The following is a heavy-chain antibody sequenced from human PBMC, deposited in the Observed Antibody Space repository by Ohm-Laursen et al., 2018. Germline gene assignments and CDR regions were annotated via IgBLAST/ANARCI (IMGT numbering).Heavy chain of an antibody. CDR1: GFTFSTYA. CDR2: ITNSGGKT. V-gene: IGHV3-23*01. J-gene: IGHJ6*02. CDR3: ARTFRDYYYYGMDV. D-gene: IGHD3-10*01. Sequence: SLRLSCAASGFTFSTYAMNWVRQAPGKGLEWVSSITNSGGKTFYGDSVKGRFTISRDNSKSTLYLQMNSLRAEGTAVYYCARTFRDYYYYGMDVWGQGTTVTVSS.